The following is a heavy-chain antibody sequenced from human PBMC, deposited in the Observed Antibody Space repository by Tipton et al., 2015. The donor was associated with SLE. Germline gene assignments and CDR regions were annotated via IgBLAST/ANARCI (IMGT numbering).Heavy chain of an antibody. CDR3: ARDCSSTSCLYYMDV. J-gene: IGHJ6*03. V-gene: IGHV4-61*02. Sequence: TLSLTCTVSGGSISSGSYYWSWIRQPAGKGLEWIGRIYTSGSTNYNPSLKSRVTISVDTSKNQFSLKLSSVTAADTAVYYCARDCSSTSCLYYMDVWGKGTTVTVSS. CDR1: GGSISSGSYY. CDR2: IYTSGST. D-gene: IGHD2-2*01.